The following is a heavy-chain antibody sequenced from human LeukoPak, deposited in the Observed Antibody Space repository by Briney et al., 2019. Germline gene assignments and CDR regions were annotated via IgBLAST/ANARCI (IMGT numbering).Heavy chain of an antibody. Sequence: GGSLRLSCAASGFTVGSNYMSWVRQAPGKGLEWVSVIYSGGSTYYADSVKGRFTISRDNSKNTLYLQMNSLRAEDTAVYYCARKNSNYYYGMDVWGQGTTVTVSS. CDR1: GFTVGSNY. CDR3: ARKNSNYYYGMDV. J-gene: IGHJ6*02. D-gene: IGHD1-7*01. CDR2: IYSGGST. V-gene: IGHV3-53*01.